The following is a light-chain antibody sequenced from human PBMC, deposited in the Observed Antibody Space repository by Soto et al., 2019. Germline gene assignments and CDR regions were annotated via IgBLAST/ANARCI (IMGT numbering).Light chain of an antibody. CDR1: QSVRSD. CDR3: HQYDSWPFT. V-gene: IGKV3-15*01. J-gene: IGKJ3*01. CDR2: GAS. Sequence: EIVMTQSPATLSVSPGERATLSCRASQSVRSDWAWYQQKPGQAPRLLIYGASTRAAGIPARLSGSGSGTEFTLTISSLRSEGFALSYGHQYDSWPFTFGPGSNVHFK.